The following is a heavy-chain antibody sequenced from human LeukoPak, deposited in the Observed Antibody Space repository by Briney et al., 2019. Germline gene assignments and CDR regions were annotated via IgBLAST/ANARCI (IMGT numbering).Heavy chain of an antibody. CDR1: GYTFTGYY. CDR2: INPNSGGT. V-gene: IGHV1-2*02. D-gene: IGHD2-2*01. Sequence: ASVKVSCKASGYTFTGYYMHWVRQAPGQGLEWMGWINPNSGGTNYAQKFQGRVTMTRDTSISTAYMGLSRLRSDDTAVYYCARDSPLYQLPSGRFDPWGQGTLVTVSS. J-gene: IGHJ5*02. CDR3: ARDSPLYQLPSGRFDP.